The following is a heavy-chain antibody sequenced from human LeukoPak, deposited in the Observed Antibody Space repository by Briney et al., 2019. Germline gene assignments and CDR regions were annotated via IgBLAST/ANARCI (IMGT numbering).Heavy chain of an antibody. CDR2: ISAYNGNT. J-gene: IGHJ4*02. Sequence: PGASVKVSCKASGYTFTSYGISWVRQAPGQGLEWMGWISAYNGNTNYAQRLQGRVTMTTDTSTSTAYMELRSLRSDDTAVYYCARARPFNYDFLSGLSAYYFDYWGQGTLVTVSS. D-gene: IGHD3-3*01. V-gene: IGHV1-18*01. CDR3: ARARPFNYDFLSGLSAYYFDY. CDR1: GYTFTSYG.